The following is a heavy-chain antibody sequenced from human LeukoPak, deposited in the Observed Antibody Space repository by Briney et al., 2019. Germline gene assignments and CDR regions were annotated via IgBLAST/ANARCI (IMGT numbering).Heavy chain of an antibody. CDR3: ARPSRTGSGWDAFDI. Sequence: HSETLSLTCTVSGGSISNYYWSWIRQPPGKELEWIGYIYYSGSTNYNPSLTGRVTISVDTSKNQFSLNLSSVTAADTAMYYCARPSRTGSGWDAFDIWGQGTMVTVSS. V-gene: IGHV4-59*08. D-gene: IGHD3-22*01. CDR1: GGSISNYY. J-gene: IGHJ3*02. CDR2: IYYSGST.